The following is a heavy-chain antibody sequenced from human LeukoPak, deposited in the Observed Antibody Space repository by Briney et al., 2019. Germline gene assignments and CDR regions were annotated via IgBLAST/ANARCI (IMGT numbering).Heavy chain of an antibody. CDR2: TWSDGRSE. CDR1: GVSLSSHG. CDR3: ARDRGNDYFDS. J-gene: IGHJ4*02. V-gene: IGHV3-33*01. Sequence: GGSLRLSCVVSGVSLSSHGMHWVRQAPGKGLEWLTFTWSDGRSEYYADSVKGRFTVSRDNSKNTVYLQINSLRVEDTAVYYCARDRGNDYFDSWGQGTLVTASS.